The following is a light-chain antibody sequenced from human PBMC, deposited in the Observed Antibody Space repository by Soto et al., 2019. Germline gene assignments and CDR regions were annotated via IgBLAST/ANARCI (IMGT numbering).Light chain of an antibody. V-gene: IGKV1-33*01. CDR3: QKYDGVPYT. CDR2: DAS. J-gene: IGKJ2*01. CDR1: QDISDY. Sequence: DIQMTQSPSSLSASVGDRVTITCQASQDISDYLNWYQQKPGKAPKLLFYDASLLETGVPSRFSGSGYGTYLTVNISSLQPEDVATYYCQKYDGVPYTFGQGTKLEIK.